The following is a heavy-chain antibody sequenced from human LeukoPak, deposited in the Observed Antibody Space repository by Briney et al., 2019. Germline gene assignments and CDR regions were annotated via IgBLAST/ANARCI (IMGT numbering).Heavy chain of an antibody. CDR1: GFTVSSNY. Sequence: GGSLRLSCAASGFTVSSNYMSWVRQAPGKGLEWVSVIYSGGSTYYADSVKGRFTISRDNSKNTLYLQMNSLRAEDTALYYCAREDQPRGTFDYWGQGILVTVSS. CDR3: AREDQPRGTFDY. CDR2: IYSGGST. V-gene: IGHV3-53*01. J-gene: IGHJ4*02. D-gene: IGHD2-15*01.